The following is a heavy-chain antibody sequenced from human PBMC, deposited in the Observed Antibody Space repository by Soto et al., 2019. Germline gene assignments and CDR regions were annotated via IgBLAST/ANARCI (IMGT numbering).Heavy chain of an antibody. CDR3: ARRTWGMDV. CDR2: IFHSGNT. V-gene: IGHV4-4*02. Sequence: QVQLQESGPGLVKPSGTLSLTCAVSSGSIDTTNWWSWVRQPPGKGLEWIGEIFHSGNTYYNPSLASRVTRSVDTSKNQFSLILRSVTAADTAVYYCARRTWGMDVWGQGTTVTVSS. J-gene: IGHJ6*02. D-gene: IGHD2-8*01. CDR1: SGSIDTTNW.